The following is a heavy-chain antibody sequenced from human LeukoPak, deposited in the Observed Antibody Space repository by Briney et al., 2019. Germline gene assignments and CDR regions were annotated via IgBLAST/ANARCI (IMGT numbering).Heavy chain of an antibody. Sequence: SVKVSCKASGGTFSSYAISWVRQAPGQGLEWMGGIIRIFGITNYAQKFQGRVTITADESTSTAYMELSSLRSEDTAVYYCARDSRSHYDSSGYYSYWGRGTLVTVSS. V-gene: IGHV1-69*01. CDR3: ARDSRSHYDSSGYYSY. D-gene: IGHD3-22*01. J-gene: IGHJ4*02. CDR2: IIRIFGIT. CDR1: GGTFSSYA.